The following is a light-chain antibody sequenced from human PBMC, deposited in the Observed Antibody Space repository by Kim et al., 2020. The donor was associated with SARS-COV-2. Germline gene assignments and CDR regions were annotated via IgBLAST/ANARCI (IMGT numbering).Light chain of an antibody. CDR1: KLGNRY. CDR3: QAWDSSTVV. J-gene: IGLJ2*01. Sequence: VAPGQTASITCSGDKLGNRYACWYQQKPGQSPVLVIYQDSKRPSGIPERFSGSNSGNTATLTISGTQAMDEADYYCQAWDSSTVVFGGGTQLTVL. V-gene: IGLV3-1*01. CDR2: QDS.